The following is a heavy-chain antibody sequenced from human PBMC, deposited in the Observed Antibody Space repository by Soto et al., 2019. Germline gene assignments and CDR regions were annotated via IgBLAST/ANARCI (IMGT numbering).Heavy chain of an antibody. D-gene: IGHD2-2*01. V-gene: IGHV3-23*01. CDR1: GFTFSSYA. CDR2: ISGSGGST. CDR3: AKDDYCSSTSCYGAAQTNWFDP. J-gene: IGHJ5*02. Sequence: GGSLRLSCAASGFTFSSYAMSWVRQAPGKGLEWVSAISGSGGSTYYADSVKARLTISRDNSKNTLYRKMNSLRAEDTAVYYCAKDDYCSSTSCYGAAQTNWFDPWGQGTLVTVSS.